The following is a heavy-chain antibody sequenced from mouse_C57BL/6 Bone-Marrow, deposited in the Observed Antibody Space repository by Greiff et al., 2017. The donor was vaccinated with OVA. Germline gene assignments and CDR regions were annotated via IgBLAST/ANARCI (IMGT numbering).Heavy chain of an antibody. D-gene: IGHD2-4*01. V-gene: IGHV1-22*01. Sequence: VQLQQSGPELVKPGASVKMSCKASGYTFTDYNMHWVKQSHGKSLEWIGYINPNNGGTSYNQKFKGKATLTVNKSSSTAYMELRSLTSEDSAVYYCARFDYDYDKAMDYWGQGTSVTVSS. J-gene: IGHJ4*01. CDR2: INPNNGGT. CDR1: GYTFTDYN. CDR3: ARFDYDYDKAMDY.